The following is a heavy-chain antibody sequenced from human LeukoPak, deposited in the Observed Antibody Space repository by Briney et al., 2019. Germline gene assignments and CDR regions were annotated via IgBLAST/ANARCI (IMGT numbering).Heavy chain of an antibody. V-gene: IGHV3-48*01. CDR1: GFNFIDYS. J-gene: IGHJ4*01. D-gene: IGHD5-12*01. CDR3: ARDHRYAFDN. Sequence: GGSLRLSCAASGFNFIDYSMNWVRQAPGKGLEWISYIGISSGNTKYADSVKGRFTISRDKARNSLYLQMNTLRVEDTAMYYCARDHRYAFDNWGHGTLVTVSS. CDR2: IGISSGNT.